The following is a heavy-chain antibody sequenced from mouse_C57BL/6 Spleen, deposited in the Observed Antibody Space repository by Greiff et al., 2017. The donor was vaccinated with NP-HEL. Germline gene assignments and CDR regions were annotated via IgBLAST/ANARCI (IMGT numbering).Heavy chain of an antibody. J-gene: IGHJ2*01. CDR2: ISSGSSTI. CDR1: GFTFSDYG. Sequence: EVTLMESGGGLVKPGGSLKLSCAASGFTFSDYGMHWVRQAPEKGLEWVAYISSGSSTIYYADTVKGRFTISRDNAKNTLFLQMTSRRSEDTAMYYCARTFYFDYWGQGTTLTVSS. V-gene: IGHV5-17*01. CDR3: ARTFYFDY.